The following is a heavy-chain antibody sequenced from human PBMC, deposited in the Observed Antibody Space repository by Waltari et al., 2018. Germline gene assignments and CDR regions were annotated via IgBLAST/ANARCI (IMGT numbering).Heavy chain of an antibody. CDR3: ARQGRSSWAPDY. CDR1: GGSISSSSYY. V-gene: IGHV4-39*01. D-gene: IGHD6-13*01. CDR2: IYYSGVT. Sequence: QLQLQESGPGLVKPSETLSLTCTVSGGSISSSSYYWGWIRQPPGKGLEWIGSIYYSGVTYYNPPPKSRVTTSVDTSKNQFSLKRSSVTAADTAVYYCARQGRSSWAPDYWGQGTLVTVSS. J-gene: IGHJ4*02.